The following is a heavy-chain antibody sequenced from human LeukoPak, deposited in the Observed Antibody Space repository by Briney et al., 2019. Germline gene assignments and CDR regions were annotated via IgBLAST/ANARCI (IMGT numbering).Heavy chain of an antibody. V-gene: IGHV4-59*01. Sequence: PSETLSLTCTVSGGSISSYYWSWIRQPPGKGLEWIGYIYYSGSTNYNPSLKSRVTISVDTSKNQFSLKLSSVTAADTAVYYCAREAIQRGSYFDYWGQGTLVTVSS. D-gene: IGHD2-2*01. CDR3: AREAIQRGSYFDY. J-gene: IGHJ4*02. CDR1: GGSISSYY. CDR2: IYYSGST.